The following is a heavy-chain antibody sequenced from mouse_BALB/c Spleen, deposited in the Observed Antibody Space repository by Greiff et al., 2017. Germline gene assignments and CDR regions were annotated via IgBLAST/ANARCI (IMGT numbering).Heavy chain of an antibody. CDR3: ARCDYDGAWFAY. J-gene: IGHJ3*01. Sequence: EVQRVESGGGLVKPGGSLKLSCAASGFTFSSYAMSWVRQTPEKRLEWVASISSGGSTYYPDSVKGRFTISRDNARNILYLQMSSLRSEDTAMYYCARCDYDGAWFAYWGQGTLVTVSA. D-gene: IGHD2-4*01. CDR1: GFTFSSYA. V-gene: IGHV5-6-5*01. CDR2: ISSGGST.